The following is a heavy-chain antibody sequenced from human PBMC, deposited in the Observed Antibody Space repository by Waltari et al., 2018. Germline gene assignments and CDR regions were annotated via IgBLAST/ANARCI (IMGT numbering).Heavy chain of an antibody. CDR2: INHNGST. Sequence: QVQLQQWGAGLLKPSELPSPTYAAAGGSFSDYYWSWIRQPPGKGLEWTGEINHNGSTNYNPSLRSRITISIDTSKNQFSLKLNSVTAADTAVYYCARVQDYVRDYWGQGTLVTVSS. V-gene: IGHV4-34*02. CDR3: ARVQDYVRDY. J-gene: IGHJ4*02. D-gene: IGHD3-16*01. CDR1: GGSFSDYY.